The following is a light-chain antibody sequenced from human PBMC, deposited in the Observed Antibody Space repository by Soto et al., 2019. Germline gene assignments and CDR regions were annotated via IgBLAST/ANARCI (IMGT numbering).Light chain of an antibody. CDR1: QRVSLSY. Sequence: DIVLTQSPDTLSLSPGERVTLSCRASQRVSLSYLVWYQQKPGQAPRLLIYDSSTRASGVPDRFDGGGSGTDFTLTITSLQPDDFATYYCLHYNSYSEAFGPLTKVDI. CDR3: LHYNSYSEA. V-gene: IGKV3-20*01. J-gene: IGKJ1*01. CDR2: DSS.